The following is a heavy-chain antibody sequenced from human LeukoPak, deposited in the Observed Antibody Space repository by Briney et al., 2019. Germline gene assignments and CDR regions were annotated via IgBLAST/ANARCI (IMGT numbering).Heavy chain of an antibody. Sequence: ASVKVSCKASGYTFTGYYMHWVRQAPGQGLEWMGWINPNSGGTNYAQKFQGSVSMTRDTSISTAYMELSRLRSDDTAVYYCARDKGFGELFDYWGQGTLVTVSS. V-gene: IGHV1-2*02. J-gene: IGHJ4*02. CDR1: GYTFTGYY. CDR3: ARDKGFGELFDY. CDR2: INPNSGGT. D-gene: IGHD3-10*01.